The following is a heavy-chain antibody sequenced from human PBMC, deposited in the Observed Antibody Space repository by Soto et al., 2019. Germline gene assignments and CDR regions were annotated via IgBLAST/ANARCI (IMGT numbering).Heavy chain of an antibody. CDR3: ARDMDY. V-gene: IGHV3-30-3*01. CDR1: GFTFSSYA. Sequence: QVQLVESGGGVVQPGRSLRLSCAASGFTFSSYAMHWVRQAPGKGLEWVAVISYDGSNKYYADSVKGRFTISRDNSKNTLYLQMNSLRAEATAVYYCARDMDYWGQGTLVTVSS. CDR2: ISYDGSNK. J-gene: IGHJ4*02.